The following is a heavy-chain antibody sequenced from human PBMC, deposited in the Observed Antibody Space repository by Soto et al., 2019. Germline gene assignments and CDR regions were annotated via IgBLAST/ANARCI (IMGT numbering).Heavy chain of an antibody. V-gene: IGHV1-46*01. J-gene: IGHJ3*02. D-gene: IGHD3-22*01. CDR3: ARGVERITMIGVVIASTIDAFDI. CDR1: GYAFTSYY. CDR2: INPSGGST. Sequence: ASVIVSCKTAGYAFTSYYMHWVRQAPGQGLEWMGIINPSGGSTSYAQKFQGRVTMTRDTSTSTVYMELSSLRSEDTAVYYCARGVERITMIGVVIASTIDAFDISGQGTMVTVS.